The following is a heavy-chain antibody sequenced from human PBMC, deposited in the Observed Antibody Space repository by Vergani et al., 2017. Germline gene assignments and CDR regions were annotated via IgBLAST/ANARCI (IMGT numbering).Heavy chain of an antibody. Sequence: QVQLVQSGAEVKKPGASVKVSCKASGYTFTSYYMHWVRQAPGQGLEWMGIINPSGGSTSYAQKFQGRVTMTRDTSTSTAYMELSSLRSEDTAVYYCARDFIAVAGTGGFDYWGQGTLVTVSS. D-gene: IGHD6-19*01. CDR1: GYTFTSYY. CDR2: INPSGGST. V-gene: IGHV1-46*01. CDR3: ARDFIAVAGTGGFDY. J-gene: IGHJ4*02.